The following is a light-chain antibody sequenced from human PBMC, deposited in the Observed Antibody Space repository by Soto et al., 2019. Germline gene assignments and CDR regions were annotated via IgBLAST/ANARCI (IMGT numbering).Light chain of an antibody. CDR2: WAS. CDR3: QQYYSTPPT. V-gene: IGKV4-1*01. Sequence: DIVMTQSPDSLALSLGERATINCKSSQTVLLSSNNKNYLAWYQQKPGQPPKLLIYWASTRESVVPDRFSGSGSGTDFTLTISSLQAEDVAVYYCQQYYSTPPTFGQGTTLEIK. CDR1: QTVLLSSNNKNY. J-gene: IGKJ2*01.